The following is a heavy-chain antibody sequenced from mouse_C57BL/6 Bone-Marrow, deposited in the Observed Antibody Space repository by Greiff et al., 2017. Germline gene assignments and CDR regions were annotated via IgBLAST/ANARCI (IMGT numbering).Heavy chain of an antibody. J-gene: IGHJ3*01. Sequence: QVQLQQSGAELARPCASVTMSCQASGYTFTSYTMHWVKQRPGQGMEWIGYFNPNSGHTKYNQTFKNKTTLTADKSSSTAYMQLSSLTSEDSAVYYCAGHQRRGFAYWGQGTLVTVSA. CDR3: AGHQRRGFAY. CDR1: GYTFTSYT. D-gene: IGHD3-3*01. CDR2: FNPNSGHT. V-gene: IGHV1-4*01.